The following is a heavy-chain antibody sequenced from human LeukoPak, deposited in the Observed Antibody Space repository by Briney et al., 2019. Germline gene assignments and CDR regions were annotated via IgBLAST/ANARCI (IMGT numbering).Heavy chain of an antibody. V-gene: IGHV1-69*06. J-gene: IGHJ4*02. CDR2: IIPIFGTA. D-gene: IGHD3-3*01. CDR1: GYNFSDFG. Sequence: ASVKVSCKASGYNFSDFGVSWVRQAPGQGLEWMGGIIPIFGTANYAQKFQGRVTITADKSTSTAYMELSSLRSEDTAVYYCARVATGYYDFWSGQRELDYWGQGTLVTVSS. CDR3: ARVATGYYDFWSGQRELDY.